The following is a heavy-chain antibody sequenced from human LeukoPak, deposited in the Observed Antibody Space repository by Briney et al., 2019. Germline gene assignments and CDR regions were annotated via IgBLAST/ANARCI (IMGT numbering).Heavy chain of an antibody. CDR3: ARQSIAARPDY. CDR2: IYYSGST. V-gene: IGHV4-59*08. CDR1: GGSISSYY. J-gene: IGHJ4*02. Sequence: PSETLSLTCTGSGGSISSYYWSWLRQPPGKGLEWIGYIYYSGSTNYNPSLKSRVTILVDTSKSQFSLRLSSVTAADTAVYYCARQSIAARPDYWGQGTLVTVSS. D-gene: IGHD6-6*01.